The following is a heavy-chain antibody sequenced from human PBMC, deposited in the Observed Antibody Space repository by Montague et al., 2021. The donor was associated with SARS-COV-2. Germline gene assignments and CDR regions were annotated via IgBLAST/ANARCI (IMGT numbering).Heavy chain of an antibody. D-gene: IGHD3-16*02. V-gene: IGHV3-30*04. J-gene: IGHJ4*02. CDR1: GFTFSSYA. Sequence: SLRLSCAASGFTFSSYAMHWVRQAPGKGLEWVAVISYDGSNKYYADSXXGRFTISRDNSKNTLYLQMNSLRAEDTAVYYCARDNYDHVWGSYRYIYWGQGTLVTVSS. CDR3: ARDNYDHVWGSYRYIY. CDR2: ISYDGSNK.